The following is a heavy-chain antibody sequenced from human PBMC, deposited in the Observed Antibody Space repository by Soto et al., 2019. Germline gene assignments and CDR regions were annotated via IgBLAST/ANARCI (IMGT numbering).Heavy chain of an antibody. CDR1: GGSISSGGYY. J-gene: IGHJ4*02. V-gene: IGHV4-31*11. Sequence: QVQLQESGPGLVKPSQTLSLTCAVSGGSISSGGYYWSWIRQHPGKALEWIGYIDYSGSTYYNPSLKIRFTISVDTSKNPFSLKLSSVTAADTAVYYCARVLRYCSGGSCYHLFDYCGQGTLVTVS. CDR3: ARVLRYCSGGSCYHLFDY. CDR2: IDYSGST. D-gene: IGHD2-15*01.